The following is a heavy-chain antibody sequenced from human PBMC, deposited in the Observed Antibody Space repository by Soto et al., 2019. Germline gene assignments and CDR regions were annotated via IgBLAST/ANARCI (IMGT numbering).Heavy chain of an antibody. J-gene: IGHJ1*01. V-gene: IGHV3-33*01. D-gene: IGHD1-20*01. CDR2: IWYDGSNK. Sequence: PGGSLRLSCAASGFTFSSYGMHWVRQAPGKGLEWVAVIWYDGSNKYYADSVKGRFTISRDNSKNTLYLQMNSLRAEDTAVYYCARDISPLTRFFFPHWGQGTLVTVSS. CDR3: ARDISPLTRFFFPH. CDR1: GFTFSSYG.